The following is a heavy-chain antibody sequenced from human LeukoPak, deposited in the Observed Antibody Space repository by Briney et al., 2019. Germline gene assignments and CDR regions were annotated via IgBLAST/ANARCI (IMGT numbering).Heavy chain of an antibody. CDR3: ARDWPHCSSTSCYFYMDV. J-gene: IGHJ6*03. D-gene: IGHD2-2*01. V-gene: IGHV3-66*03. Sequence: GGSLRLSCVASGFTISDNYVTWVRQAPGKGLEWVSVIYTSGITYFADSVKGRFSISRDNSKNTVYLQMNSLRGEDSAVYYCARDWPHCSSTSCYFYMDVWGRGTTVTVSS. CDR2: IYTSGIT. CDR1: GFTISDNY.